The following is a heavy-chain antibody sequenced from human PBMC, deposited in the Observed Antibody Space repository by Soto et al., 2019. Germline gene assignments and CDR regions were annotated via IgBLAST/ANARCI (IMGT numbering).Heavy chain of an antibody. CDR2: ISTYSGNT. CDR3: LRAGIGSPATCSFDV. J-gene: IGHJ3*01. D-gene: IGHD6-19*01. CDR1: GYTFTNYG. V-gene: IGHV1-18*01. Sequence: QVQLVQSGAEVKKPGASVKVSCQASGYTFTNYGIGWVREAPGRGLEWMGWISTYSGNTDSAQKLRGRFTMTRGTPTTAACMEMGGLMSCGRAVYCCLRAGIGSPATCSFDVWCQGTVVTGSP.